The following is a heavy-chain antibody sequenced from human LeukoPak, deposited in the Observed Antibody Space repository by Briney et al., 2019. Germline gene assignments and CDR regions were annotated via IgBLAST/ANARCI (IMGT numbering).Heavy chain of an antibody. CDR3: ASKNYDSSGYYHY. CDR2: IYHSGNT. V-gene: IGHV4-4*02. J-gene: IGHJ4*02. D-gene: IGHD3-22*01. Sequence: PSGTLSLTCAVSGGSISRGNWWSWVRQPPGKGLEWIGEIYHSGNTNYNPSLKSRVTISVDKSKNQFSLRVSSVTAADTAVYYCASKNYDSSGYYHYWGQGTLVTVSS. CDR1: GGSISRGNW.